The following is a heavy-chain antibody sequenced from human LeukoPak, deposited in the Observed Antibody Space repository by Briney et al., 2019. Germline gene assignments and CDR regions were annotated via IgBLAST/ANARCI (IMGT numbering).Heavy chain of an antibody. Sequence: PGGSLRLSCAGSGFTFSSNPLSWVRQAPGKGLEWVSAINPSGGNTYYADSVRGRFTISRDNSKNTLYLQMNTLRAEDTAVYYCVTTKQARRYFDYWGQGTLVTVSS. CDR2: INPSGGNT. D-gene: IGHD1-1*01. CDR1: GFTFSSNP. V-gene: IGHV3-23*01. CDR3: VTTKQARRYFDY. J-gene: IGHJ4*02.